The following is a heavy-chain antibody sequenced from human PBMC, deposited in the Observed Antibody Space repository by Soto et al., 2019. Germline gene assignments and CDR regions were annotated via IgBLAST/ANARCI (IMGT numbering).Heavy chain of an antibody. V-gene: IGHV1-18*01. J-gene: IGHJ3*02. CDR3: ARDIYYDSSGYSDAFDI. Sequence: ASGKVSCKASGYTFTSYCISWVRHAPGQGLEWMGWISAYNGNTNYAQKLQGRVTMTTDTSTSTAYMELRSLRSDDTAVYYCARDIYYDSSGYSDAFDIWGQGTMVTVSS. CDR1: GYTFTSYC. CDR2: ISAYNGNT. D-gene: IGHD3-22*01.